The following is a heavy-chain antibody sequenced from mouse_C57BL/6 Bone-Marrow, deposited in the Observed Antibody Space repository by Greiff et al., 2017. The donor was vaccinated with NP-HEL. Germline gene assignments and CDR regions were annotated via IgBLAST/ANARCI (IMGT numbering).Heavy chain of an antibody. Sequence: VQLVESGAELASPGASVTLSCKASGYTFTDHIMNWVKKRPGQGLEWIGRIYPVSGETNYNQKFMGKATFSVHRSSSTVYMVLNRQTSDDPAVYYCGRPRGLRAWFACWGQGTLVTVSA. CDR1: GYTFTDHI. J-gene: IGHJ3*01. CDR2: IYPVSGET. D-gene: IGHD2-4*01. CDR3: GRPRGLRAWFAC. V-gene: IGHV1-11*01.